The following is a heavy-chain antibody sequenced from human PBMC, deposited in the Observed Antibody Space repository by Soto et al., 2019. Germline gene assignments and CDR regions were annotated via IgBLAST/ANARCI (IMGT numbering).Heavy chain of an antibody. CDR1: GYTFASYY. J-gene: IGHJ4*02. D-gene: IGHD1-26*01. CDR3: ARNSGSYGTFDY. CDR2: INPSGGST. V-gene: IGHV1-46*01. Sequence: QVQLVQSGAEVKKPGASVKVSCKASGYTFASYYMHWVRQAPGQGLEWMGIINPSGGSTSYAQKFHGRVTMTRDTSTSTVYMELSSLRSEDTAVYYRARNSGSYGTFDYWGQGTLVTVSS.